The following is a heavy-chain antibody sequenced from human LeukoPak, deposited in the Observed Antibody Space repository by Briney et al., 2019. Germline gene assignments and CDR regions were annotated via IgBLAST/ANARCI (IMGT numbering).Heavy chain of an antibody. CDR1: GGSFSGYY. CDR2: INHSGST. Sequence: SETLSLTRAVYGGSFSGYYWSWIRQPPGKGLEWIGEINHSGSTNYNPSLKSRVTISVDTSKNQFSLKLSSVTAADTAVYYCARAGRAVDDAFDIWGQGTMVTVSS. D-gene: IGHD6-19*01. V-gene: IGHV4-34*01. CDR3: ARAGRAVDDAFDI. J-gene: IGHJ3*02.